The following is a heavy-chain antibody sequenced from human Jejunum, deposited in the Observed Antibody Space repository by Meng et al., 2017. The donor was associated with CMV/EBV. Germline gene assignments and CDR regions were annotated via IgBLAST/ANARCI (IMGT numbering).Heavy chain of an antibody. CDR2: IHDTGST. CDR1: GGRIGSGDYY. V-gene: IGHV4-30-4*08. Sequence: VPRQEPGPGMVKPPHTLSLPCSVSGGRIGSGDYYWSWIRQPPAKGLVWIGYIHDTGSTYYNPSLKSRVDISLGTSRNHSSLTLSSVTAEDTAVYFCARGSIFVSFDSWGQGTLVTVSS. J-gene: IGHJ4*02. D-gene: IGHD3-3*01. CDR3: ARGSIFVSFDS.